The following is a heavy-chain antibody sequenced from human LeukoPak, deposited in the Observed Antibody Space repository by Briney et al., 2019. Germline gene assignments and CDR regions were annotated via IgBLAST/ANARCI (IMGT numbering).Heavy chain of an antibody. D-gene: IGHD2/OR15-2a*01. CDR3: ARDPPPAPLSPAVTTFFLGAFDI. J-gene: IGHJ3*02. V-gene: IGHV3-21*01. CDR2: ISSSSSYI. CDR1: GFTFSSYS. Sequence: PGGSLRLSCAASGFTFSSYSMNWVRQAPGKGLEWVSSISSSSSYIYYADSVKGRFTISRDNTKNSLYLQMNSLRAEDTAVYYCARDPPPAPLSPAVTTFFLGAFDIWGQGTMVTVSS.